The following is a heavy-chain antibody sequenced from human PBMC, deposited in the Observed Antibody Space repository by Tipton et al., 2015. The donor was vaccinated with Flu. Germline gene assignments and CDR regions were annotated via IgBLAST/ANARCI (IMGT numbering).Heavy chain of an antibody. J-gene: IGHJ6*02. CDR2: IYSGGST. D-gene: IGHD3-22*01. CDR1: GFTVSSNY. V-gene: IGHV3-66*02. Sequence: SLRLSCAASGFTVSSNYMNWVRQAPGKGLEWVSFIYSGGSTYYAESVKGRFTISRDNSKNTLYLQMNSLRAEDTAVYYCARDYYDSSGYPNYYYGMDVWGQGTTVTVSS. CDR3: ARDYYDSSGYPNYYYGMDV.